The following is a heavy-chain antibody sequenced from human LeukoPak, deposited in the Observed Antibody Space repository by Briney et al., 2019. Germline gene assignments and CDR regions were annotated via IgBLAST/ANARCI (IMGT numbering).Heavy chain of an antibody. Sequence: GGSLRLSCAASGFTFSSYAMSWVRQAPGKGLEWVSAISGSGGSTYYADSVKGRFTISRDNSKNTLYLRMNSLRAEDTAVYYCAKDSWNDDWFDPWGQGTLVTVSS. CDR3: AKDSWNDDWFDP. J-gene: IGHJ5*02. CDR1: GFTFSSYA. CDR2: ISGSGGST. V-gene: IGHV3-23*01. D-gene: IGHD1-1*01.